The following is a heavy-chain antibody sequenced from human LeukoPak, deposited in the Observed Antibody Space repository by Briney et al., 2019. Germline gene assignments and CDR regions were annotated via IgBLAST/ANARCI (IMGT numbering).Heavy chain of an antibody. V-gene: IGHV1-2*02. J-gene: IGHJ4*02. CDR3: ARDYVKGVGAGRPRPPFDY. D-gene: IGHD3-10*02. Sequence: GASVKVSCKASGYTFTGYYMHWVRQAPGQGLEWMGWINPNSGGTNYAQKFQGRVTMTRDTSISTAYMELSRLRSDDTAVYYCARDYVKGVGAGRPRPPFDYWGQGTLVTVSS. CDR2: INPNSGGT. CDR1: GYTFTGYY.